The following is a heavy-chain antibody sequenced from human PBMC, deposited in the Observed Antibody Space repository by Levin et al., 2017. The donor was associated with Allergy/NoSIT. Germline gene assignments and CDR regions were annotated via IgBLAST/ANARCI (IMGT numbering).Heavy chain of an antibody. CDR3: AKTLRI. CDR2: ISDSGDRT. V-gene: IGHV3-23*01. D-gene: IGHD2-15*01. CDR1: GLIFSEYA. J-gene: IGHJ4*02. Sequence: GGSLRLSCAASGLIFSEYAMSWVRQAPGRGLQWVASISDSGDRTYYADSVKGRFTISRDNSVNTLYLQMSSLRVEDTAVYYCAKTLRIGGQGALVTVSS.